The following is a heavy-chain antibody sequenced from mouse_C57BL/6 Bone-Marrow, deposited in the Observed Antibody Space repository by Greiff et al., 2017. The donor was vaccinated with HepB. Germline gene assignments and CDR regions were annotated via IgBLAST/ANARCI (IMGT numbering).Heavy chain of an antibody. D-gene: IGHD2-10*02. Sequence: ESGPGMVKPSQSLSLTCTVTGYSITSGYDWHWIRHFPGNKLEWMGYISYSGSTNYNPSLKSRIPITHDTSKNHFFLKLNSVTTEDTATYYCARGTSMVIDWYFDVWGTGTTVTVSS. CDR1: GYSITSGYD. J-gene: IGHJ1*03. CDR2: ISYSGST. CDR3: ARGTSMVIDWYFDV. V-gene: IGHV3-1*01.